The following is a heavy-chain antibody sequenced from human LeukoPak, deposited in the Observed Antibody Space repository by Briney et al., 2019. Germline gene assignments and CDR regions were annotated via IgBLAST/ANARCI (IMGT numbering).Heavy chain of an antibody. V-gene: IGHV3-30*04. Sequence: PGRSLRLSCAASGFTFSSYAMHWVRQAPGKGLEWVAVISYDGSNKYYADSVKGRFTISGDSAKNSVYLQMNNLRVEDTALYYCARDHNYAFDNWGQGTLVTVSS. D-gene: IGHD4-11*01. CDR2: ISYDGSNK. J-gene: IGHJ4*02. CDR3: ARDHNYAFDN. CDR1: GFTFSSYA.